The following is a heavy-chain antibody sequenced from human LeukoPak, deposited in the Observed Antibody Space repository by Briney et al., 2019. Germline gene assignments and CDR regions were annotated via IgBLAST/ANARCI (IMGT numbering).Heavy chain of an antibody. V-gene: IGHV3-21*01. CDR2: ISSSSSYI. CDR3: ARDASSSWSPTLDY. J-gene: IGHJ4*02. CDR1: GFTFSSYS. Sequence: GGSLRLSCAASGFTFSSYSMNWVRQAPGKGLEWVSSISSSSSYIYYADSVKGRFTISRDNAKNSLYLQMNSLRAEDTAVYYCARDASSSWSPTLDYWGQGTLVTVSS. D-gene: IGHD6-13*01.